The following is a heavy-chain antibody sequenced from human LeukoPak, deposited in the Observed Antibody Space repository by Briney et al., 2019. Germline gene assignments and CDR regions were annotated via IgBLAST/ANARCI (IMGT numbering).Heavy chain of an antibody. V-gene: IGHV5-10-1*01. CDR2: IDPSDSYT. D-gene: IGHD2-2*01. Sequence: GESLKISCKGSGYSFITYWINWVRQMPGKGLEWMGRIDPSDSYTNYSPSFQGHVTISADKSISTAYLQRSSLKASDTAMYYCAGTGYCSSTSCYSWFDPWGQGTLVTVSS. CDR3: AGTGYCSSTSCYSWFDP. J-gene: IGHJ5*02. CDR1: GYSFITYW.